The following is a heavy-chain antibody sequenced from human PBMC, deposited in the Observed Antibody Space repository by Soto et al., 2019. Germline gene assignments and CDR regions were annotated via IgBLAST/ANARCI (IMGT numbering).Heavy chain of an antibody. J-gene: IGHJ4*02. CDR1: GGSFSGYY. CDR2: INHSGST. CDR3: ARGRLAVAGNY. D-gene: IGHD6-19*01. Sequence: QVQLQQWGAGLLKPSETLSLTCAVYGGSFSGYYWSWIRQPPGKGLEWIGEINHSGSTNYNPSLKSRVTISVDTSKNQFSLKLSSVTAADTAVYYCARGRLAVAGNYWGQGTLVTVSS. V-gene: IGHV4-34*01.